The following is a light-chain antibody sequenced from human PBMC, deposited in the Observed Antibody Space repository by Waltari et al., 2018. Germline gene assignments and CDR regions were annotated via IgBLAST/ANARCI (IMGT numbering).Light chain of an antibody. CDR3: QQYKSYKT. Sequence: DIQMTQSPSTLSASVGDTVIISCRASQSITTSLAWYQQKPGTSPDVLIYGASNLESGVPSRSSGSGSGTEFTLTISSLQPDDFATYYCQQYKSYKTFGQGTRVEIK. CDR2: GAS. CDR1: QSITTS. V-gene: IGKV1-5*03. J-gene: IGKJ1*01.